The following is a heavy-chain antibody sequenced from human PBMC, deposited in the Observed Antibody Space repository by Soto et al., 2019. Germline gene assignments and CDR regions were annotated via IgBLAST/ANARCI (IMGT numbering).Heavy chain of an antibody. J-gene: IGHJ4*02. CDR3: ARDLPPFDY. Sequence: QVQLVQSGAEVKKPGASVKVSCKASGYTFTSYAISWVRQAPGQGLEWMGWISGYNGNTNYAQKLQCRVTMTTYTSTSTAYMVLRSLRSDDTAVYYCARDLPPFDYWGQGTLVTVSS. CDR1: GYTFTSYA. CDR2: ISGYNGNT. V-gene: IGHV1-18*01.